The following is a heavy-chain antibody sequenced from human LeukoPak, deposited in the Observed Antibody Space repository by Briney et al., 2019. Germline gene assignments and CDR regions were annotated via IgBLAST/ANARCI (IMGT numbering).Heavy chain of an antibody. J-gene: IGHJ2*01. V-gene: IGHV4-38-2*02. CDR1: GYSISSGYY. CDR3: ARPADIYGGNGCYFDL. D-gene: IGHD4-23*01. Sequence: TSETLSLTCTVSGYSISSGYYWGWIRQPPGKGLEWIGCIYHSGSTYYNPSLKSRVTISVDPSRNQFSLKLSSVTAADTAVYYCARPADIYGGNGCYFDLWGRSTLVTVSS. CDR2: IYHSGST.